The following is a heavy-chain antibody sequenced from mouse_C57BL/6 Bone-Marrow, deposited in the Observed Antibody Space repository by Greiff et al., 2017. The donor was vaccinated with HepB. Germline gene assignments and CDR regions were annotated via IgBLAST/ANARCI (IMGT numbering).Heavy chain of an antibody. Sequence: EVHLVESGGGLVKPGGSLKLSCAASGFTFSDYGMHWVRQAPEKGLEWVAYISSGSSTIYYADTVKGRFTISRDNAKNTLFLQMTSLRSEDTAMYYCARHGNPYFDYWGQGTTLTVSS. D-gene: IGHD2-1*01. CDR1: GFTFSDYG. V-gene: IGHV5-17*01. CDR2: ISSGSSTI. J-gene: IGHJ2*01. CDR3: ARHGNPYFDY.